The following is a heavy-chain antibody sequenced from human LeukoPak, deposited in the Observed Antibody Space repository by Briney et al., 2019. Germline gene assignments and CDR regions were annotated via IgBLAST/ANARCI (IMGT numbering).Heavy chain of an antibody. J-gene: IGHJ4*02. CDR1: GFTFSSYS. Sequence: GGPLRLSCAASGFTFSSYSMNWVRQAPGKGLVWVSRINSDGSSTSHADSVKGRFTISRDNAKNTLYLQMNSLRAEDTAVYYCARGRLRGDFDYWGQGTLVTVSS. D-gene: IGHD2-21*01. CDR2: INSDGSST. CDR3: ARGRLRGDFDY. V-gene: IGHV3-74*01.